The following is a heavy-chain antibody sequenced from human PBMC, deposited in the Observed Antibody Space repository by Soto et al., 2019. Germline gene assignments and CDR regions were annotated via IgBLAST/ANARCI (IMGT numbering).Heavy chain of an antibody. CDR2: ISGSGGST. CDR3: AKAKMGDVYESSGYNGYSTGMDD. Sequence: EVQLLESGGGLVQPGGSLRLSCAASGFTFSSYAMSWVRQAPGKGLEWVSAISGSGGSTYYADDVRGRFTISRDNSKNTLYLQMNSLRAEDTAVYYCAKAKMGDVYESSGYNGYSTGMDDWGQGTTVTVSS. J-gene: IGHJ6*02. D-gene: IGHD3-22*01. CDR1: GFTFSSYA. V-gene: IGHV3-23*01.